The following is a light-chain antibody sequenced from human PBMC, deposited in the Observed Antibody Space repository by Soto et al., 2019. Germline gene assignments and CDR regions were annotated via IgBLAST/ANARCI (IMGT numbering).Light chain of an antibody. Sequence: EIVLTQSPGTVSFSPGERATLSCRASQSVGSRWLAWYQQKPGQAPRVLIYGGSNRATGIPDRFSGSGSGTDFTITISRREPEDCAGYYCQQYYSSRTFGQGTKVEMK. CDR1: QSVGSRW. CDR3: QQYYSSRT. J-gene: IGKJ1*01. V-gene: IGKV3-20*01. CDR2: GGS.